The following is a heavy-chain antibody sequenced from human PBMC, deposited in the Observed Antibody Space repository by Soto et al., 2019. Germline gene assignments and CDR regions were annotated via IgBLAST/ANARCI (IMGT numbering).Heavy chain of an antibody. D-gene: IGHD1-26*01. CDR2: INPNNGGT. CDR1: GYTFTGYY. J-gene: IGHJ4*02. CDR3: ARDLPIVGTTTWDY. V-gene: IGHV1-2*02. Sequence: ASVKVSGKASGYTFTGYYIHWVRQAPGQGLEWMGWINPNNGGTNYVQKFQGRVTMTRDTSISTAYMELRRLTSDDTAVYYCARDLPIVGTTTWDYWGQGTLVTVSS.